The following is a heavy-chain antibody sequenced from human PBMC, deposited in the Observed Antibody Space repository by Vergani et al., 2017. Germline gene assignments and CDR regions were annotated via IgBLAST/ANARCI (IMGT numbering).Heavy chain of an antibody. CDR3: ARDPAGPLGFDY. Sequence: EVQLVESGGGLVKPGGSLRLSCAASGFTFSSYSMNWVRQAPGKGLEWVSSISSSSSYIYYADSVKGRFTISRDNAKNSLYLQMNILRAEDTAVYYCARDPAGPLGFDYWGQGTLVTVSS. CDR2: ISSSSSYI. J-gene: IGHJ4*02. V-gene: IGHV3-21*01. D-gene: IGHD6-13*01. CDR1: GFTFSSYS.